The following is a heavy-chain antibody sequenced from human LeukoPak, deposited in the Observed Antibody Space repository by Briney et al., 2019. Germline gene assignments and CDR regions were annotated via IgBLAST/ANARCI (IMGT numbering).Heavy chain of an antibody. CDR1: GGSISSGDYY. J-gene: IGHJ3*02. V-gene: IGHV4-30-4*01. CDR2: IYYSGST. CDR3: ARRPRYCSGGSCYPDAFDI. Sequence: SETLSLTCTVSGGSISSGDYYWSWIRQPPGKGLEWIGYIYYSGSTYYNPSLKSRVTISVDTSKNQFSLKLSSVTAADTAVYYCARRPRYCSGGSCYPDAFDIWGQGTTVTVSS. D-gene: IGHD2-15*01.